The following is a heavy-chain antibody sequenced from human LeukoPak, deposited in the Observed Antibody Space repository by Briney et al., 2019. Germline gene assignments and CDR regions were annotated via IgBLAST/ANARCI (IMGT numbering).Heavy chain of an antibody. CDR2: ISTYNGDT. Sequence: ASVKVSCKASGYTXTAYGISWVRQAPGQGLEWMGWISTYNGDTNSAQKFQGRVTMTTDTSTSTAYMELRSLTSDDTAAYYCAREAAGTWWFDPWGQGTLVIVSS. V-gene: IGHV1-18*01. CDR1: GYTXTAYG. CDR3: AREAAGTWWFDP. J-gene: IGHJ5*02. D-gene: IGHD6-13*01.